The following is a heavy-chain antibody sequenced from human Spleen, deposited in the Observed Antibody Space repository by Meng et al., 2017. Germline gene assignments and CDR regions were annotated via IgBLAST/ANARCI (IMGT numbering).Heavy chain of an antibody. CDR2: ISSSGSTI. D-gene: IGHD1-1*01. Sequence: GGSLRLSCAASGFTFSSYEMNWVRQAPGKGLEWVSYISSSGSTIYYADSVKGRFTISRDNAKNSLYLQMNSLRAEDTAVYYCARDSLLGWNDVGINAFDIWGQGTMVTVSS. CDR3: ARDSLLGWNDVGINAFDI. CDR1: GFTFSSYE. V-gene: IGHV3-48*03. J-gene: IGHJ3*02.